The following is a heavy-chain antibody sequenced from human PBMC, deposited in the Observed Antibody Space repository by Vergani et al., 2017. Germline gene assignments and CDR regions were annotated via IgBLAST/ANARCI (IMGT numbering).Heavy chain of an antibody. CDR2: MNPNSGNT. V-gene: IGHV1-8*01. CDR3: AGQVVAAPFDYYYYMDV. J-gene: IGHJ6*03. CDR1: GYNFTSYD. Sequence: QVQLVQSGAEVKKPGASVKVSCKASGYNFTSYDINWVRQATGQGLEWMGWMNPNSGNTVYAQKFQGRVTMTRNTSISTAYMELSSLRFEDTAVYYCAGQVVAAPFDYYYYMDVWGKGTTVTVSS. D-gene: IGHD3-22*01.